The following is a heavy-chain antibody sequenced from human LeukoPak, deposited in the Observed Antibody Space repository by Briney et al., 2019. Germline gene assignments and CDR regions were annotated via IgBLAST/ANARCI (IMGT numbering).Heavy chain of an antibody. Sequence: PSETLSLTCTVSGGSISSYYWSWIRQPPGKGLEWIGEINHSGSTNYNPSLKSRVTISVDTSKNQFSLKLSSVTAADTAVYYCARLLGRSSSWGYCYYYMDVWGKGTTVTISS. CDR3: ARLLGRSSSWGYCYYYMDV. V-gene: IGHV4-34*01. D-gene: IGHD6-13*01. CDR1: GGSISSYY. CDR2: INHSGST. J-gene: IGHJ6*03.